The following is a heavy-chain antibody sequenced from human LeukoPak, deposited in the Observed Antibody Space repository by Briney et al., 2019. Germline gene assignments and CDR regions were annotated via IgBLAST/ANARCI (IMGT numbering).Heavy chain of an antibody. Sequence: GGSLRLSCSASGFTFSSYAMYWVRQAPGKGLEYVSAITSNGGSAYYADSVKGRFTISRDNSRNTLYLQMSSLKTEDTAVYYCTTSIHTTFDAFDIWGQGTMVTVSS. CDR2: ITSNGGSA. CDR1: GFTFSSYA. CDR3: TTSIHTTFDAFDI. V-gene: IGHV3-64D*06. D-gene: IGHD4-11*01. J-gene: IGHJ3*02.